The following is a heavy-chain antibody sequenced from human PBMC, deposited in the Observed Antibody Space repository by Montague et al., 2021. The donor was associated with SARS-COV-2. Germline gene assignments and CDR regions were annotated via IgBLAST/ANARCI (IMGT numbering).Heavy chain of an antibody. CDR2: IYTSGST. V-gene: IGHV4-61*02. J-gene: IGHJ4*02. D-gene: IGHD1-26*01. CDR3: AREVGSYYDWRPDS. Sequence: TLSLTCTVSGGSISSGNYYWSWIRQPTGKELEWIGRIYTSGSTNYNPSLQSRVTISADTSKNQFSLKLSSMTAAATAVYYCAREVGSYYDWRPDSWGQGTLVTVSS. CDR1: GGSISSGNYY.